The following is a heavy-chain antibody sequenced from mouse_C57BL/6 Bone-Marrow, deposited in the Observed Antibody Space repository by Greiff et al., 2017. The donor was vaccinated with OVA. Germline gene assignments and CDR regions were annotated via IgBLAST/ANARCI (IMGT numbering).Heavy chain of an antibody. CDR2: IYPGSGST. D-gene: IGHD2-3*01. CDR3: ARDDGWAGDYFDY. Sequence: VQLQQPGAELVKPGASVKMSCKASGYTFTSYWITWVKQRPGQGLEWIGDIYPGSGSTNYNEKFKSKATLTVDTSSSTAYMQLSSLTSEDSAVYYCARDDGWAGDYFDYWGQGTTLTVSS. V-gene: IGHV1-55*01. J-gene: IGHJ2*01. CDR1: GYTFTSYW.